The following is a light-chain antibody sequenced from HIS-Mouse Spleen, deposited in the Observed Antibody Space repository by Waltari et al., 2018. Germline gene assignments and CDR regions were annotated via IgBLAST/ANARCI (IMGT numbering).Light chain of an antibody. J-gene: IGLJ2*01. CDR1: ALPKKY. CDR2: EDR. Sequence: SYELTQPPPVSVSPGQTARITSPGDALPKKYAYWYQQKSGQAPVLVIYEDRKRPSGIPERFSGSSSGTMATLTISGAQVEDEADYYCYSTDSSGNHRVFGGGTKLTVL. CDR3: YSTDSSGNHRV. V-gene: IGLV3-10*01.